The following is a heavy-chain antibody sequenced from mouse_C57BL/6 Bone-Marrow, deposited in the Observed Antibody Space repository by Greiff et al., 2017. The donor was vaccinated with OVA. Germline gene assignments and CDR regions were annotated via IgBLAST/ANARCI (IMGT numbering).Heavy chain of an antibody. CDR3: ARSSFLYWYFDV. CDR2: IYPGDGDT. Sequence: QVQLQQSGAELVKPGASVKISCKASGYAFSSYWMNWVKQRPGKGLEWIGQIYPGDGDTNYNGKFKGKATLTADKSSSTAYMQLSSLTSEDSAVYFCARSSFLYWYFDVWGTGTTVTVSS. CDR1: GYAFSSYW. J-gene: IGHJ1*03. V-gene: IGHV1-80*01. D-gene: IGHD1-1*01.